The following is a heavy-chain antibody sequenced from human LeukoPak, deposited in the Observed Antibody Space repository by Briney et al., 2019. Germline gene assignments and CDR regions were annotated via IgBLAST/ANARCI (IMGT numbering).Heavy chain of an antibody. CDR1: GVYISSFY. CDR2: IYSNGSA. CDR3: ATEGGY. J-gene: IGHJ4*01. V-gene: IGHV4-4*07. Sequence: PSETLSLTCTVSGVYISSFYWSWIRQPAGKGLEWIGHIYSNGSANYNPSLRSRVSMSVDTTKNEFSLRLSSISAADTAVYYCATEGGYWGQGTLVTVSS.